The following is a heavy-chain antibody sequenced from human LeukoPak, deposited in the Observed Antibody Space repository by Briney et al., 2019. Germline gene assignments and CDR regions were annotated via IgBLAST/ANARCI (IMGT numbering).Heavy chain of an antibody. V-gene: IGHV3-30*04. CDR3: AGGYDSSGYYSGLGWFDP. D-gene: IGHD3-22*01. Sequence: GGSLRLSCAASGFTFSSYAMHWVRQAPGKGLEWVAVISYDGSNKYYADSVKGRFTISRDNSKNSLYLQMNSLRAEDTAVYYCAGGYDSSGYYSGLGWFDPWGQGTLVTVSS. CDR2: ISYDGSNK. CDR1: GFTFSSYA. J-gene: IGHJ5*02.